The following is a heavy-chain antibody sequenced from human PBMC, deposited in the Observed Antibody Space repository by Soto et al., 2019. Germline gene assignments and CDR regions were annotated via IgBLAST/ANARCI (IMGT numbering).Heavy chain of an antibody. Sequence: QPGGSLGLSSAASGFTFRSYAMHWVRQAPGKGLEWMAVISYDGSNKYYADSVKGRFTISRDNSKNTLYLQMNSLRAEDTAVYYCARDGGYGISGFYWGQGTLVTVSS. V-gene: IGHV3-30-3*01. J-gene: IGHJ4*02. CDR1: GFTFRSYA. D-gene: IGHD5-18*01. CDR2: ISYDGSNK. CDR3: ARDGGYGISGFY.